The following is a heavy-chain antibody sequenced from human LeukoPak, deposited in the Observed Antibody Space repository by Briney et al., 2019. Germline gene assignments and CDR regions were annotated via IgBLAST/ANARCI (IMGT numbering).Heavy chain of an antibody. CDR3: ARGDIGGYYMVSDH. V-gene: IGHV1-18*01. CDR1: GYTFSSYG. D-gene: IGHD3-3*01. CDR2: IITYNGNT. Sequence: GASVKVSCKASGYTFSSYGLTWVRQAPGQGLEWMGRIITYNGNTNYAQKLQGRVTMTTDTSTSTAYMELRSLRSDDTAVYYCARGDIGGYYMVSDHWGQGTLVTVSS. J-gene: IGHJ4*02.